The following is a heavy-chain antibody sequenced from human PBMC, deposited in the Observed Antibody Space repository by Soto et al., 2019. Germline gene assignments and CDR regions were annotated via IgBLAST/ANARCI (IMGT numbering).Heavy chain of an antibody. V-gene: IGHV4-34*01. CDR2: INHSGST. Sequence: SETLSLTCAVYGGSFSGYYWSWIRQPPGKGLEWIGEINHSGSTNYNPSLKSRVTISVDTSKNQFSLKLSSVTAADTAVYYCARGRLERRFFGWFDPWGQGTLVTVSS. D-gene: IGHD1-1*01. J-gene: IGHJ5*02. CDR1: GGSFSGYY. CDR3: ARGRLERRFFGWFDP.